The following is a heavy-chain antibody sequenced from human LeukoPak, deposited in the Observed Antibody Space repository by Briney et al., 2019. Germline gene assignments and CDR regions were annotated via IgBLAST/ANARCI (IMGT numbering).Heavy chain of an antibody. D-gene: IGHD6-13*01. V-gene: IGHV1-8*01. CDR1: GYTFTSYD. J-gene: IGHJ4*02. Sequence: GASVKVSCKASGYTFTSYDMNWGRQATGQGRERMGWINPNGGNTGYAQKFQGRSTITRNTSISTAYMELRSLRSEDTAVYSCARGKAGAAADSLNSYFDYWGQGTLVTVSS. CDR2: INPNGGNT. CDR3: ARGKAGAAADSLNSYFDY.